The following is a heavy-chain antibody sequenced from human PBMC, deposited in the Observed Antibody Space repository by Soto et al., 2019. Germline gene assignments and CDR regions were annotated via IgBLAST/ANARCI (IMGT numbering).Heavy chain of an antibody. J-gene: IGHJ4*02. V-gene: IGHV4-59*01. CDR2: IYYSGST. CDR1: GGSISSYY. Sequence: SETLSLTCTVSGGSISSYYWSWIRQPPGKGLEWIGYIYYSGSTNYNPSLKSRVTISVDTSKNQFSLKLSSVTAADTAVYYCARGPGDPLFDYWGQGTLVPVSS. D-gene: IGHD7-27*01. CDR3: ARGPGDPLFDY.